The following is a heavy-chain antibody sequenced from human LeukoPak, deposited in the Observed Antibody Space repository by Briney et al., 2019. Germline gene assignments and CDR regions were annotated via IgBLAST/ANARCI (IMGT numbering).Heavy chain of an antibody. CDR3: AKNGQQLAPYYYYGMDV. D-gene: IGHD6-13*01. J-gene: IGHJ6*02. CDR1: GYTFTSYG. Sequence: ASVKVSCKASGYTFTSYGISWVRQAPGQGLEWMGWISAYNGNTNYAQKLQGRVTMTTDTSTSTAYMELRSLRSDDTALYYCAKNGQQLAPYYYYGMDVWGQGTTVTVSS. V-gene: IGHV1-18*01. CDR2: ISAYNGNT.